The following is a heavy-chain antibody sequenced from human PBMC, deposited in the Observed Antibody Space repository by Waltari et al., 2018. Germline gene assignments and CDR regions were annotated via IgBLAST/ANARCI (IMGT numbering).Heavy chain of an antibody. CDR2: VYYSWRVYSDGKT. V-gene: IGHV4-39*02. CDR1: GDSISSGSYY. Sequence: QPQLQESGPGLVKPSETLSLTCTVPGDSISSGSYYWGWIRQSPGKGLEWIGSVYYSWRVYSDGKTYQNPSLKCRVTISIDLSKNEFSLKLESVTAADAAVYFCARDQEFYQHWGQGTLVTVSS. J-gene: IGHJ1*01. CDR3: ARDQEFYQH.